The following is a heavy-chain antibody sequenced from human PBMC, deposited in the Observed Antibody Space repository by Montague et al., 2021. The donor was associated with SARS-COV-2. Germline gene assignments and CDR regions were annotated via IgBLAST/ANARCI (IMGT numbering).Heavy chain of an antibody. V-gene: IGHV3-30*04. D-gene: IGHD6-13*01. CDR2: ISYDESNK. CDR3: ATQAPGTPDAFDV. CDR1: GFTFSSYA. Sequence: SLRLSCADSGFTFSSYAMHWARQGPGKGLEWVAVISYDESNKYYADSVKGRFTISRDNSKNTLYLQMNSLRAEDTAVYYCATQAPGTPDAFDVWGQGTMVTVSS. J-gene: IGHJ3*01.